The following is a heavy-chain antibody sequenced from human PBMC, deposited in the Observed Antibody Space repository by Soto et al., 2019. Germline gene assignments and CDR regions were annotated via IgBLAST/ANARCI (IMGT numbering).Heavy chain of an antibody. CDR2: INSDGRTT. CDR3: ASANLKGGSCYPL. J-gene: IGHJ4*02. CDR1: GFTFTSYW. D-gene: IGHD2-15*01. Sequence: EEQLVESGGGLVQPGGSLRLSCSASGFTFTSYWMHWVRQVPGKGPEWVSRINSDGRTTEYAEFVKGRFTISRDNAKNRMDLQMNSRRAEDTSVYYCASANLKGGSCYPLWGQGTVVTVSP. V-gene: IGHV3-74*03.